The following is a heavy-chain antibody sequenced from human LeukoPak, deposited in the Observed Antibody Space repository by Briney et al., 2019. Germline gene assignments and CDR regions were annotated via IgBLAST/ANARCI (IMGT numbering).Heavy chain of an antibody. CDR3: ARVVLWFGEVFVRIDY. CDR2: ISAYNGNT. V-gene: IGHV1-18*01. CDR1: GYTFTSYG. Sequence: ASVKVSCKASGYTFTSYGISWVRQAPGQGLEWMGWISAYNGNTNYAQKLQGRVTMTTDTSTSTAYMELRSLRSDDTAVYYCARVVLWFGEVFVRIDYWGQGTLVTVSS. D-gene: IGHD3-10*01. J-gene: IGHJ4*02.